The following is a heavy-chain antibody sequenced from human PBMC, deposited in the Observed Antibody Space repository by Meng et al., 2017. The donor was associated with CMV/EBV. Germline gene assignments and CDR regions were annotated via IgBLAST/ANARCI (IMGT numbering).Heavy chain of an antibody. CDR1: GYTFTGYY. CDR3: ARDDLRKGIRLRNYYYGMDV. V-gene: IGHV1-2*02. CDR2: INPNSGGT. D-gene: IGHD3-3*02. J-gene: IGHJ6*02. Sequence: ASVKVSCKASGYTFTGYYMHWVRQAPGQGLEWMGWINPNSGGTNYAQKLQGRVTMTTDTSTSTAYMELRSLRSDDTAVYYCARDDLRKGIRLRNYYYGMDVWGQGTTVTVSS.